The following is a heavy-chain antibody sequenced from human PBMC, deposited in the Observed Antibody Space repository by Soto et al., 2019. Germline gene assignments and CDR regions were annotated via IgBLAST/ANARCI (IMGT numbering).Heavy chain of an antibody. CDR3: AKDPPGSWAHS. V-gene: IGHV1-2*02. J-gene: IGHJ4*02. CDR1: GYTFTGYY. D-gene: IGHD1-26*01. Sequence: GASVKVSCKASGYTFTGYYMHWVRQAPGQGLEWMGWINPNSGGTNYAQKFQGRVTMTRDTSISTAYMELSRLRSDDTAMYLCAKDPPGSWAHSWGQGTLVTVSS. CDR2: INPNSGGT.